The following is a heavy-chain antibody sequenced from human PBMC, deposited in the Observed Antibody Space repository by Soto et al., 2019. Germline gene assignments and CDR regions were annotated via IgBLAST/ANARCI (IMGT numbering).Heavy chain of an antibody. Sequence: GASVKVSCKASGYTFTSYDINWVRQATGQGLEWMGWMNPNSGNTGYAQKFQGRVTMTRNTSISTAYMELSSLRSEDTAVYYCARDHPTTKYYDFWSGYYPQSYYGMDVRGQGTTVTLS. CDR3: ARDHPTTKYYDFWSGYYPQSYYGMDV. CDR2: MNPNSGNT. D-gene: IGHD3-3*01. V-gene: IGHV1-8*01. J-gene: IGHJ6*02. CDR1: GYTFTSYD.